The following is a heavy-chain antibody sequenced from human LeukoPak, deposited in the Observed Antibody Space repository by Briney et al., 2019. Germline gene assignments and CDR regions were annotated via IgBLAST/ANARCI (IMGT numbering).Heavy chain of an antibody. Sequence: GSLRLSCAASGFTFSSYGMHWVRQAPGKGLEWVAFIRYDGSNKYYADSVKGRFTISRDNSKNTLYLQMNSLRAEDTAVYYCAKDYGRNGGYATNLDYWGQGTLVTVSS. D-gene: IGHD5-12*01. V-gene: IGHV3-30*02. CDR3: AKDYGRNGGYATNLDY. CDR2: IRYDGSNK. CDR1: GFTFSSYG. J-gene: IGHJ4*02.